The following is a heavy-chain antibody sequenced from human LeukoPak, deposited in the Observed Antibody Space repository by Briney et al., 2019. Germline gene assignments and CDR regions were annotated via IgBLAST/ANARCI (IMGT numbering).Heavy chain of an antibody. Sequence: GGSLRLSCAASGFTFSRYAMSWVRQAPGKGLGWVSAISGSGGSTYYADSVKGRFTISRDNSKNTLYLQMNSLRAEDTAVYYCARVMDIVVVVAAPDAFDIWGQGTMVTVSS. CDR1: GFTFSRYA. V-gene: IGHV3-23*01. CDR3: ARVMDIVVVVAAPDAFDI. D-gene: IGHD2-15*01. J-gene: IGHJ3*02. CDR2: ISGSGGST.